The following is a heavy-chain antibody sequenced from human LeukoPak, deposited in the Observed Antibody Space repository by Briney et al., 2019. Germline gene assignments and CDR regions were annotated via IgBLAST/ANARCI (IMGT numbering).Heavy chain of an antibody. D-gene: IGHD3-10*01. Sequence: GGSLRLSCAASGFTVSSNYMSWVRQAPGKGLEWVSVIYSGGSTYYADSVKGRFTISRDNSKNTLYLQMNSLRAEDTAVYYCAREWEGYYGSGSSYGMDVWGQGTTATVSS. CDR1: GFTVSSNY. CDR3: AREWEGYYGSGSSYGMDV. J-gene: IGHJ6*02. CDR2: IYSGGST. V-gene: IGHV3-66*01.